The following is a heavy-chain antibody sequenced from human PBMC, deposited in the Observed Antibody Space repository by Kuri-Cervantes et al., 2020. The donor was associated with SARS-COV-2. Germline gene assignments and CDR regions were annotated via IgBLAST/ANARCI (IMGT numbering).Heavy chain of an antibody. V-gene: IGHV4-34*01. CDR3: ARGGELLQMIDY. D-gene: IGHD1-26*01. J-gene: IGHJ4*02. CDR1: GRSFSGYY. CDR2: INHNVST. Sequence: SETLSLTCDVDGRSFSGYYWSWNRHPPGKWLEWIGEINHNVSTNSNPSLKSQLTISVDTSKNQFSLKLSSVTAADTAVYYCARGGELLQMIDYWGQGTLVTVSS.